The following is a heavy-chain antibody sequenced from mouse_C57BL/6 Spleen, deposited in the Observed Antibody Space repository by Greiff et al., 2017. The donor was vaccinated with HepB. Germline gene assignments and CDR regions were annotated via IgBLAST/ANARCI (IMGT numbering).Heavy chain of an antibody. CDR1: RFTFSSYA. D-gene: IGHD1-2*01. V-gene: IGHV5-4*03. J-gene: IGHJ1*03. CDR3: ARCANYGRDWYFDV. Sequence: EVMLVESGGGLVKPGGSLKLSCAASRFTFSSYAMAWVRQTPEKRLEWVATISDGGSYTYYPDNVKGRFTISRDNATNNLYLQMSHLKSEDTAMYYCARCANYGRDWYFDVWGTGTTVTVSS. CDR2: ISDGGSYT.